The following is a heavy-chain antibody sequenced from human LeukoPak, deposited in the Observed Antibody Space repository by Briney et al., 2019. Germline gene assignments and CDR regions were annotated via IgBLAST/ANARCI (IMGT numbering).Heavy chain of an antibody. CDR3: ARQDPFEGLWYYDSSGYGFDY. V-gene: IGHV4-39*01. CDR2: IYYSGST. Sequence: SETLSLTCTVSGGSISSSSYYWGWIRQPPGKGLEWIGRIYYSGSTYYNPSLKSRVTISVDTSKNQFSLKLSSVTAADTAVYYCARQDPFEGLWYYDSSGYGFDYWGQGTLVTVSS. CDR1: GGSISSSSYY. D-gene: IGHD3-22*01. J-gene: IGHJ4*02.